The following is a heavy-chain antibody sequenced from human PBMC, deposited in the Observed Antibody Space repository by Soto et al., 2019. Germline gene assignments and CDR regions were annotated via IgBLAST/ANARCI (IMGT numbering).Heavy chain of an antibody. CDR3: ARRERAAGTDWRFDP. J-gene: IGHJ5*02. V-gene: IGHV4-39*01. Sequence: QLQLQESGPGLVKPSETLSLTCTVSGGSISSSSFHWGWIRQPPGKGLEWIGSIYYSGSTYYSPSLTGRVTLSLDPSKNQFPLKLSSVTAADTAVYYCARRERAAGTDWRFDPWGQGTLVTVSS. CDR2: IYYSGST. D-gene: IGHD6-13*01. CDR1: GGSISSSSFH.